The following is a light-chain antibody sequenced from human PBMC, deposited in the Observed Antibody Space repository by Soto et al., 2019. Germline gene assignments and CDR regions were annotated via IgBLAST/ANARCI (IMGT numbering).Light chain of an antibody. CDR2: EVR. CDR1: SSDVGGYNY. CDR3: LSFTSRSSWV. J-gene: IGLJ3*02. V-gene: IGLV2-14*01. Sequence: QSVLTQPASVSGSPGQSITISCTGTSSDVGGYNYVSWYQQHPGKAPKLMIYEVRNRPAGVSNRFSGSKSGNTASLTISGLQAEDEADYYCLSFTSRSSWVFGGGTKLTVL.